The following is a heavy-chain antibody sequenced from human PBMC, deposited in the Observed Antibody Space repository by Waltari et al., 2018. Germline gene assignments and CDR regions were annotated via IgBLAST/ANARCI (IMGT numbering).Heavy chain of an antibody. CDR3: ARRLRAARTDFDY. J-gene: IGHJ4*02. CDR2: INHSGST. V-gene: IGHV4-34*01. CDR1: GGSFSGYS. D-gene: IGHD6-6*01. Sequence: QVQLQQWGAGLLKPSETLSLTCAVYGGSFSGYSWSWFRLPPGKGLEWIGEINHSGSTNYNPSLKSRVTISVDTSKNQFSLKLSSVTAADTAVYYCARRLRAARTDFDYWGQGTLVTVSS.